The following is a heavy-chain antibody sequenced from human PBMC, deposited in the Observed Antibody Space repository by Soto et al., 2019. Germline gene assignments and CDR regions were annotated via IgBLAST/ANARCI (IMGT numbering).Heavy chain of an antibody. J-gene: IGHJ4*02. CDR2: IVADGTGL. CDR3: ARDDDLPDLGLDH. Sequence: QVQLVESGGGVVQPGRSLRLSCAASGFRFSNYGMHWVRQAPGKGLEWLAVIVADGTGLHYADSVRGRFTISRDNPKNTLYLQLNSLGADDTAIYFCARDDDLPDLGLDHWGQGTLVTVSS. CDR1: GFRFSNYG. V-gene: IGHV3-33*01.